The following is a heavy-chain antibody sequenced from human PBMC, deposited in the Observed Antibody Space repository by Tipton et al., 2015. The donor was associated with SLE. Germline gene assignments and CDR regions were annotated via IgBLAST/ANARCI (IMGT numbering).Heavy chain of an antibody. V-gene: IGHV3-23*01. Sequence: SLRLSCAASGFTFSSDAMSWVRRAPGKGLEWVSTISSSGGAMYYADSVKGRFTISRDNAKNTLYLQMNSLRAEDTAVYYCARDLCCGGDWYYYYYYMDVWGKGTTVTVSS. J-gene: IGHJ6*03. D-gene: IGHD2-21*01. CDR3: ARDLCCGGDWYYYYYYMDV. CDR1: GFTFSSDA. CDR2: ISSSGGAM.